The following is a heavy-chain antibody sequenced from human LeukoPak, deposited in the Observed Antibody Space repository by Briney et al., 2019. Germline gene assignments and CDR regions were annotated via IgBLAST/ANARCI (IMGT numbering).Heavy chain of an antibody. J-gene: IGHJ4*02. CDR3: AKYGRPTAAGTFGY. D-gene: IGHD6-13*01. V-gene: IGHV3-23*01. Sequence: GGSLRLSCAASGFTFSSYAMSWVRQAPGKGLEWVSAISGSGGSTYYADSVKGRFIISRDNSKNTLYLQMNSLRAKDTAVYYCAKYGRPTAAGTFGYWGQGTLVTVSS. CDR1: GFTFSSYA. CDR2: ISGSGGST.